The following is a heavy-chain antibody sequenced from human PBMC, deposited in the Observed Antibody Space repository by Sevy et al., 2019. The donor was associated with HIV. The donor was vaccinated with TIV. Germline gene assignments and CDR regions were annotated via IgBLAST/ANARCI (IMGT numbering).Heavy chain of an antibody. Sequence: SETLSLTCSVSDDSFNSYYWSWIRQPPGKGLQWIGYIYNNIGSTSYNPSLTSRVTISVDTSKNQFSLKLTSVTAADTAVYYCARGAVVIGTAATPVLDFWGQGSLVTVSS. J-gene: IGHJ4*02. CDR2: IYNNIGST. CDR3: ARGAVVIGTAATPVLDF. CDR1: DDSFNSYY. V-gene: IGHV4-59*08. D-gene: IGHD6-13*01.